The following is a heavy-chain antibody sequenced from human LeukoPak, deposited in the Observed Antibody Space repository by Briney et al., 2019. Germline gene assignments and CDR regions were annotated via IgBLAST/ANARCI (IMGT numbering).Heavy chain of an antibody. V-gene: IGHV1-3*01. D-gene: IGHD3-22*01. CDR2: VNPGNGNT. CDR1: GYTFTSYA. CDR3: AREHDSSGYYYG. J-gene: IGHJ4*02. Sequence: ASVKVSCKASGYTFTSYAMHWVRQAPGQRLEWMGWVNPGNGNTQYSQKFQDGVTISRDTSASTAYMELSSLRSEDTAVYYCAREHDSSGYYYGWGQGTLVTVSS.